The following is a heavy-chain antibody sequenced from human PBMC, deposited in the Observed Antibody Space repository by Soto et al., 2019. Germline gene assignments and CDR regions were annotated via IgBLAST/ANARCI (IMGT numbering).Heavy chain of an antibody. Sequence: SETLSLTCTVSGGCVSRDRNFWSWIRQPPGKGLEWIGYIYYSGPTRYNPSLESRVPISIGSSKNQASLNLTSVTAAGTAVYYCARGYSHYAHWGRGTLVTVSS. CDR1: GGCVSRDRNF. CDR3: ARGYSHYAH. J-gene: IGHJ4*02. D-gene: IGHD4-4*01. V-gene: IGHV4-61*01. CDR2: IYYSGPT.